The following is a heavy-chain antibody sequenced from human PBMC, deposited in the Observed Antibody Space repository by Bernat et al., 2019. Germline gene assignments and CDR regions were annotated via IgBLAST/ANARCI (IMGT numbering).Heavy chain of an antibody. CDR1: GFTFSSYG. J-gene: IGHJ4*02. CDR3: AKEYGDYGWFDY. Sequence: QVQLVESGGGVVQPGRSLRLSCAASGFTFSSYGMHWVRQAPGKGLEWVAVISYDGSNKYYADSVKGRFTISRGNSKNTLYLQMNSLRAEDTAVYYCAKEYGDYGWFDYWGQGTLVTVSS. CDR2: ISYDGSNK. V-gene: IGHV3-30*18. D-gene: IGHD4-17*01.